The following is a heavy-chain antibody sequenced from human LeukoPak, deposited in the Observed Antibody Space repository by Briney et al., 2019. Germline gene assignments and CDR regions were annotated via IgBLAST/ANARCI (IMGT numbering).Heavy chain of an antibody. V-gene: IGHV3-23*01. CDR2: ISAGGKTI. D-gene: IGHD6-13*01. Sequence: GGSQRLSCATSGFTFSNYAMTWVRQAPGRGLGWVSVISAGGKTIYYSDSVRGRFTISRDNSKSTVFPQMNSLRVEDTAIYFCARARYSSSWYLDYWGQGTLVTVSS. J-gene: IGHJ4*02. CDR3: ARARYSSSWYLDY. CDR1: GFTFSNYA.